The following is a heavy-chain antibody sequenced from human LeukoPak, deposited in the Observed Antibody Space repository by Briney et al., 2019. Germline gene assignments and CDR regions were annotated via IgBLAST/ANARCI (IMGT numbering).Heavy chain of an antibody. CDR3: ATLWIAAYYYGMDV. CDR2: FDPEDGET. D-gene: IGHD6-6*01. Sequence: ASVKVSCKVSGYTLTELSMHWVQQAPGKGLEWMGGFDPEDGETIYAQKFQGRVTMTEDTSTDTAYMELSSLRSEDTAVYYCATLWIAAYYYGMDVWGQGTTVTVSS. J-gene: IGHJ6*02. CDR1: GYTLTELS. V-gene: IGHV1-24*01.